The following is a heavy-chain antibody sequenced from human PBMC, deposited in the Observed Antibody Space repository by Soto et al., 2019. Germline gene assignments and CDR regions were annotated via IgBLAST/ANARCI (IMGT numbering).Heavy chain of an antibody. D-gene: IGHD5-18*01. V-gene: IGHV1-8*02. CDR3: ARMESFGSLNWFDP. J-gene: IGHJ5*02. CDR2: MNPGSGDT. Sequence: AASVKVSCKASGYTFTNNDVSWVRQATGQGLEWMGWMNPGSGDTGYAQKFQGRVTMTRDISIATAYMELNSLTSEDTAIYYCARMESFGSLNWFDPWGQGTLVTV. CDR1: GYTFTNND.